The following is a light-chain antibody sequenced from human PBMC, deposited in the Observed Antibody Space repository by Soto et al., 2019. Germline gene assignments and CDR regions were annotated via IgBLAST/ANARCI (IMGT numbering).Light chain of an antibody. CDR3: QQYGSSPPFT. CDR2: GAS. J-gene: IGKJ1*01. Sequence: EVVLSQSPATLCWSPGERASLSCRASPSVSSSYLAWYQQKPGQAPRLLIYGASSRGTGIPDKFGGSASGTDFTPTISRLEPEDFAAYYCQQYGSSPPFTFGQAAQLDI. V-gene: IGKV3-20*01. CDR1: PSVSSSY.